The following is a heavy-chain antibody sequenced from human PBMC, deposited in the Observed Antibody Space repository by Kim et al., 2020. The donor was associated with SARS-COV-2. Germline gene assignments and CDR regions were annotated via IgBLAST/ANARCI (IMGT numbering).Heavy chain of an antibody. CDR3: ARHKRGYSYGPTFDY. D-gene: IGHD5-18*01. V-gene: IGHV1-69*13. J-gene: IGHJ4*02. CDR1: GGTFSSYA. CDR2: IIPIFGTA. Sequence: SVKVSCKASGGTFSSYAISWVRQAPGQGLEWMGGIIPIFGTANYAQKFQGRVTITADESTSTAYMELSSLRSEDTAVYYCARHKRGYSYGPTFDYWGQGTLVTVSS.